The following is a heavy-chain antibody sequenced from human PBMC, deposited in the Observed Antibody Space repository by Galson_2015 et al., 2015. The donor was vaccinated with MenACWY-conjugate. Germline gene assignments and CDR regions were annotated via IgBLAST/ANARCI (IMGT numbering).Heavy chain of an antibody. D-gene: IGHD1-1*01. CDR2: LKADGSFS. V-gene: IGHV3-74*01. Sequence: SLRLSCAASGFTFSNYWMHWVRQPPGKGLEWISYLKADGSFSNYADSVKGRFTISTDNAKNMVYLQMDGLGDEDTAVYFCARDNNWSFDSWGQGTLVTVSS. J-gene: IGHJ4*02. CDR3: ARDNNWSFDS. CDR1: GFTFSNYW.